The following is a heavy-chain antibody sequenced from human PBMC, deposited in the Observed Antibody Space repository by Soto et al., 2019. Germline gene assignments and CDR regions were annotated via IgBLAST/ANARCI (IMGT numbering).Heavy chain of an antibody. J-gene: IGHJ4*02. D-gene: IGHD2-2*01. CDR2: ISYDGSNK. Sequence: QVQLVESGGGVVQPGRSLRLSCAASGFTFSSYGMHWVRQAPGKGLEWVAVISYDGSNKYYADSVKGRFTISRDNSKNTLYLQMNRLRGEDTALYYFARDAWEYQLAPTGYFDYWGQGSLVIVSS. CDR3: ARDAWEYQLAPTGYFDY. V-gene: IGHV3-30*03. CDR1: GFTFSSYG.